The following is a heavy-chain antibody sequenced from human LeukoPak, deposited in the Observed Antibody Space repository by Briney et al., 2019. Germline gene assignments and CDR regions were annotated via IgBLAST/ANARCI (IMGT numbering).Heavy chain of an antibody. CDR1: GGSFSGYY. CDR2: INHSGST. V-gene: IGHV4-34*01. J-gene: IGHJ4*02. D-gene: IGHD2-2*01. CDR3: ARESTYSQGKGMVY. Sequence: SETLSLTCAVYGGSFSGYYWSWIRQPPGKGLEWIGEINHSGSTNYNPSLKSRVTISVDTSKNQFSLKLTSVTAADTAVYYCARESTYSQGKGMVYWGQGILVIVSS.